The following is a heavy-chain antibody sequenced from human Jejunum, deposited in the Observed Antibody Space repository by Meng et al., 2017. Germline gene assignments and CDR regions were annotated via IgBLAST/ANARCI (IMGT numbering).Heavy chain of an antibody. V-gene: IGHV4-4*02. CDR1: GVSTTAPFY. D-gene: IGHD1-14*01. CDR3: ARAIRERYFDS. CDR2: VWPSGAT. J-gene: IGHJ4*02. Sequence: QVQLQESGPGLVKPSGTLSITCTVSGVSTTAPFYWTWIRQAPGKGLEWIGEVWPSGATYYNPSLSSRITISIDTSNNQFSLEVAFLTAADTAVYYCARAIRERYFDSWGQGTLVTVSS.